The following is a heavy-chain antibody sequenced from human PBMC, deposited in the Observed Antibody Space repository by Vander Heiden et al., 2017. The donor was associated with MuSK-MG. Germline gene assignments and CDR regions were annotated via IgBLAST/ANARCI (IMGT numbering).Heavy chain of an antibody. V-gene: IGHV4-59*01. CDR3: ARRNAFDI. Sequence: QVQLQESGPGLVKPSETLSLTCTVSGGSISSYSWSWIRQPPGKGLEWIGYIYYSGSTSYNPSLKSRVTISVDTSKNQFSLKLSSVTAADTAVYDCARRNAFDIWGQVTMVTVSS. CDR1: GGSISSYS. J-gene: IGHJ3*02. CDR2: IYYSGST.